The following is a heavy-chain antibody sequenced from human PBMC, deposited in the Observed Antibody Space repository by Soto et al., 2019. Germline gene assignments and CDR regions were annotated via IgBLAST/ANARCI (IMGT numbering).Heavy chain of an antibody. V-gene: IGHV1-18*01. Sequence: VQLVQSGPEVKNPGALVKVSCKASGDISPRYVISWVRQAPGQGLEWLGWINCYNGVTNYSQSLQGRVTLTTDSATITAYMEVRSLRLADSAVYYCAGDHGHYGTSDQWGQGTLVTVSS. CDR3: AGDHGHYGTSDQ. CDR1: GDISPRYV. J-gene: IGHJ4*02. CDR2: INCYNGVT. D-gene: IGHD4-17*01.